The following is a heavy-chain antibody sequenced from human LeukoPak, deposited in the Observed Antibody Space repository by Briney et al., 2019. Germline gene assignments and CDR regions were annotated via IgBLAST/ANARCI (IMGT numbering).Heavy chain of an antibody. Sequence: SETLSLTCTVSGGSISSSSYCWGWIRQPPGKGLEWIGSIYYSGSTYYNPSLKSRVTISVDTSKNQFSLKLSSVTAADTAVYYCASCSSPSCYYLGYYGMDVWGQGTTVTVSS. V-gene: IGHV4-39*01. D-gene: IGHD2-2*01. J-gene: IGHJ6*02. CDR3: ASCSSPSCYYLGYYGMDV. CDR2: IYYSGST. CDR1: GGSISSSSYC.